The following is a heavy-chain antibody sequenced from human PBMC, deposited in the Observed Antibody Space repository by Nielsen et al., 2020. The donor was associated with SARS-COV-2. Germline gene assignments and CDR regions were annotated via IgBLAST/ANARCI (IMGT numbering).Heavy chain of an antibody. V-gene: IGHV5-10-1*01. CDR1: GYSSSNSW. D-gene: IGHD2-21*01. J-gene: IGHJ4*02. CDR3: ATHWPSNWYSDF. Sequence: KVSCKASGYSSSNSWITWMRQTPGKGLEWIGRIGPRDSYTNYSPSFKGHVTMSVDKYRTTSGRTTAYLQWRSLEASDTAVFYCATHWPSNWYSDFWGQGTLVTVSS. CDR2: IGPRDSYT.